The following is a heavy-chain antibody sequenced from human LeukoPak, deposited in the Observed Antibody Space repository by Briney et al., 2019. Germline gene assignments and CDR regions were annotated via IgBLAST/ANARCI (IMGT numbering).Heavy chain of an antibody. CDR1: GGSISSSSYY. V-gene: IGHV4-39*07. J-gene: IGHJ4*02. D-gene: IGHD3/OR15-3a*01. Sequence: SETLSLTCTVSGGSISSSSYYWGWIRQPPGKGLEWIGSIYYSGSTYYNPPLKSRVTISVDTSKNQFSLKLSSVTAADTAVYYCARGIGPDYFDYWGQGTLVTVSS. CDR3: ARGIGPDYFDY. CDR2: IYYSGST.